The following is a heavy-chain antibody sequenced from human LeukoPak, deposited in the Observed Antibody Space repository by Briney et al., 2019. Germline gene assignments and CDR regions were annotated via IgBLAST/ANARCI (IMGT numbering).Heavy chain of an antibody. Sequence: ASVKVSCKASGYTFTNYDINWVRQATGQGLEWMGWMNPNSGNTGYAQKFQGRVTMTRSTSISTACMELSSLRSEDTAVYYCARGRTTGNDFDYWGQGTLVTVSS. V-gene: IGHV1-8*01. CDR3: ARGRTTGNDFDY. D-gene: IGHD1-1*01. J-gene: IGHJ4*02. CDR1: GYTFTNYD. CDR2: MNPNSGNT.